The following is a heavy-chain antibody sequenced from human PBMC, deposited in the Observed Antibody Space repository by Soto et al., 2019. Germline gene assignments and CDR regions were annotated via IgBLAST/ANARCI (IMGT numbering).Heavy chain of an antibody. D-gene: IGHD2-2*01. J-gene: IGHJ4*02. CDR3: ARDFPYCGSTSCYSAAPKY. Sequence: HPGGSLRLSCAASGFTFSSYAMHWVRQTPDKGLEWVAVMSHDGSSSFYADSVKGRFTISRDNSKTTLYLQMNSLSTEDTAVYYCARDFPYCGSTSCYSAAPKYWGQGTLVTVSS. V-gene: IGHV3-30-3*01. CDR1: GFTFSSYA. CDR2: MSHDGSSS.